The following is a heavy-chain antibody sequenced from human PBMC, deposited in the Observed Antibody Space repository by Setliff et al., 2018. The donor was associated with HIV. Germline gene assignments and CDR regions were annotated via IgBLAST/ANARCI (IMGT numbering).Heavy chain of an antibody. CDR3: ARDNHGFPVD. J-gene: IGHJ4*02. V-gene: IGHV4-4*07. D-gene: IGHD5-12*01. CDR2: IFGSGVT. CDR1: GGAIINYD. Sequence: ASETLSLTCNVSGGAIINYDWTWVRQPPGKGLEWIGRIFGSGVTNYNTSLESRVTMSLDTSRNHLSLRLRSVTAADTAVYYCARDNHGFPVDWGQGTLVTVSS.